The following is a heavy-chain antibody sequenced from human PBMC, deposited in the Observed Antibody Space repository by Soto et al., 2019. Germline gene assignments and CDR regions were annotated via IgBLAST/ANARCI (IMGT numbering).Heavy chain of an antibody. D-gene: IGHD5-12*01. CDR2: IYYSRST. CDR1: GGSISSYY. V-gene: IGHV4-59*01. Sequence: SETLSLTCTVSGGSISSYYWSWIRQPPGKGLEGIGYIYYSRSTNYNPSLKSRVTISVDTSKNQFSLKLSSVTDADTAMYYYTGYPWGGLRSGQFNSWGKGTLVPVS. J-gene: IGHJ4*02. CDR3: TGYPWGGLRSGQFNS.